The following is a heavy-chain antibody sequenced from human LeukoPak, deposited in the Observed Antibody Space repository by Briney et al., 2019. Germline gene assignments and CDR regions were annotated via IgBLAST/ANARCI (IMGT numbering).Heavy chain of an antibody. D-gene: IGHD2-2*01. CDR3: ARAKIGYCSSTSCYVYFDY. V-gene: IGHV4-59*01. Sequence: SETLSLTCTVSGDSISDYYWSWIRQPPGKGLEWIGYIYYSGSTNYNPSLKSRVTISVDTSKNQFSLKLSSATAADTAVYYCARAKIGYCSSTSCYVYFDYWGQGTLVTVSS. CDR2: IYYSGST. J-gene: IGHJ4*02. CDR1: GDSISDYY.